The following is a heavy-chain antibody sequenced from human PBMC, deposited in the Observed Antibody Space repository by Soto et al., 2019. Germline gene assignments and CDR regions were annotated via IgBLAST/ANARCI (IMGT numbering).Heavy chain of an antibody. Sequence: QVQLVQSGAEVKKPGSSVKVSCKASGGTFSSYAISWVRQAPGQGLEWMGGIIPIFGTANYAQKFQGRVTSTADESXXTXYXXLSSLRSEDTAVYYCAREKGVYYDSSGYYLDAFDIWGQGTMVTVSS. CDR2: IIPIFGTA. D-gene: IGHD3-22*01. CDR3: AREKGVYYDSSGYYLDAFDI. CDR1: GGTFSSYA. J-gene: IGHJ3*02. V-gene: IGHV1-69*12.